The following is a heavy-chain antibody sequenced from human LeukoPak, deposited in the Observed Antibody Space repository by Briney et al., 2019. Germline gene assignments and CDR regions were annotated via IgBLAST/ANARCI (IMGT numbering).Heavy chain of an antibody. D-gene: IGHD1-26*01. V-gene: IGHV1-69*01. CDR2: IIPIFGTA. J-gene: IGHJ5*02. Sequence: ASVKVSCKASGGTFSSYAISWVRQAPGQGLEWMGGIIPIFGTANYAQKFHGRVTITADESTSTAYMELSSLRSEDTAVYYCAREGAGGSYSGWFDPWGQGTLVTVSS. CDR3: AREGAGGSYSGWFDP. CDR1: GGTFSSYA.